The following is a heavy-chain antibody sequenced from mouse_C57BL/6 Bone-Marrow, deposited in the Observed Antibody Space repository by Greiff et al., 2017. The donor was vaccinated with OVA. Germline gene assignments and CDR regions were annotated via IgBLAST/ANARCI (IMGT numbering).Heavy chain of an antibody. Sequence: EVQGVESGGGLVQPGGSLKLSCAASGFTFSSYAMSWVRQTPEKRLEWVATISDGGSYTYYPDNVKGRFTISRDNAKNNLYLQMSHLKSEDTAMYYCARVPVDYWGQGTTLTVSS. J-gene: IGHJ2*01. CDR1: GFTFSSYA. CDR3: ARVPVDY. V-gene: IGHV5-4*01. D-gene: IGHD6-1*01. CDR2: ISDGGSYT.